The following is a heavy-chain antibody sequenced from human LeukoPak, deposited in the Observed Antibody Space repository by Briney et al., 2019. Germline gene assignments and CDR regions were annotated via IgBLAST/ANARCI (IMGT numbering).Heavy chain of an antibody. CDR3: ARGWFGEYITYYYYYYMDV. CDR2: MNPNSGNT. Sequence: GASVKVSCKASGYTFTSYDINWVRQATGQGLEWMGWMNPNSGNTGYAQKFQGRVTMTRNTSISTAYMELSSLRSEDTAVYYCARGWFGEYITYYYYYYMDVWGKGTTVTVSS. V-gene: IGHV1-8*01. D-gene: IGHD3-10*01. CDR1: GYTFTSYD. J-gene: IGHJ6*03.